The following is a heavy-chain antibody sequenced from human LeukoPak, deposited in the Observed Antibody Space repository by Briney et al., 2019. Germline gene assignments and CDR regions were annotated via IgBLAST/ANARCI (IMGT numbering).Heavy chain of an antibody. D-gene: IGHD3-10*01. CDR1: GFTFNSYG. CDR2: IRFDGSNN. Sequence: QPGGSLRLSCAASGFTFNSYGIHWVRQAPGKGLEWVAFIRFDGSNNYYADSVKGRFTISRDNSKNTLYLQMNSLRAEDTAVYYCAKDRDPNYYGSGSYYKYLPSMITFGGVIAGGAPDYWGQGTLVTVSS. V-gene: IGHV3-30*02. CDR3: AKDRDPNYYGSGSYYKYLPSMITFGGVIAGGAPDY. J-gene: IGHJ4*02.